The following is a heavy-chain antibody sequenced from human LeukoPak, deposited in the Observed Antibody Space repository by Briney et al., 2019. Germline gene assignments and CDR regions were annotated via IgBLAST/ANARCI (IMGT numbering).Heavy chain of an antibody. J-gene: IGHJ2*01. Sequence: GGSLRLSCAASGFSFSNSAMNWVRQAPGKGLEWVSILSGSGGATYYADSVKGRFTISRDNSENTLFLQMNNLGAEDTALYYCAKKRVITTPDAIDWYFDLWGRGTLVTVSS. D-gene: IGHD1-1*01. V-gene: IGHV3-23*01. CDR3: AKKRVITTPDAIDWYFDL. CDR1: GFSFSNSA. CDR2: LSGSGGAT.